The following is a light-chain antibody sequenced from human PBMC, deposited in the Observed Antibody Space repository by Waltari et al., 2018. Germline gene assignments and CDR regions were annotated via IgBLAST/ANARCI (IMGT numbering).Light chain of an antibody. CDR3: QQYNNWPLT. Sequence: EIVMTQSPATLSVSPGERATLSCRASQSFSSNLAWYQQKPGQAPRLLIYGASTRATGIPARFRGSGSGTEFTLTISSMQSEDFAVYYCQQYNNWPLTFGQGTRLEIK. CDR1: QSFSSN. V-gene: IGKV3-15*01. CDR2: GAS. J-gene: IGKJ5*01.